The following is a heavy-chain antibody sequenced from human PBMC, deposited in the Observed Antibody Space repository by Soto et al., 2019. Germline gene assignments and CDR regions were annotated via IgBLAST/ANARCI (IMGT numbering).Heavy chain of an antibody. Sequence: PGGSLRLSCAASGFTFDDYAMHWVRQAPGKGLEWVSGISWNSGSIGYADSVKGRFTISRDNAKNSLYLQMNSLRAGDTAVYYCARARYGGYYDYWGQGTLVTVSS. V-gene: IGHV3-9*01. J-gene: IGHJ4*02. CDR3: ARARYGGYYDY. CDR1: GFTFDDYA. CDR2: ISWNSGSI. D-gene: IGHD1-26*01.